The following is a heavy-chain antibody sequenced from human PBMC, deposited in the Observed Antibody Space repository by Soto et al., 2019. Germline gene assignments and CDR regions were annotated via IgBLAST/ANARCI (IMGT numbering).Heavy chain of an antibody. CDR2: IIPIFSTP. J-gene: IGHJ5*02. D-gene: IGHD3-22*01. CDR3: ARPIQYYFDTSAQSAWFDP. CDR1: GGTFGSYA. V-gene: IGHV1-69*12. Sequence: QVQLVQSGAEVKKPGSSVRVSGKPSGGTFGSYAISWCRKAPGKGLGWMGGIIPIFSTPTYAQKFQGRVTITADESTSTAYMELSSLRSEDTAVYYCARPIQYYFDTSAQSAWFDPWGQGTLVTVSS.